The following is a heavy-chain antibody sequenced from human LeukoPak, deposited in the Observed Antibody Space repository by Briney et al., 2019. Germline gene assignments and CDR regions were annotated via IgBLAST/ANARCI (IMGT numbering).Heavy chain of an antibody. Sequence: SVKVSCKASGYTFTTYAMNWVRQAPGQGLEWMGGIIPIFGTASFAQKFQGRVTITADESTGTAYMELSSLRSEDTAVYYCARVVTPRYCSTPSCYWKGWFDPWGQGTLVTVSS. CDR1: GYTFTTYA. CDR2: IIPIFGTA. V-gene: IGHV1-69*13. D-gene: IGHD2-2*01. J-gene: IGHJ5*02. CDR3: ARVVTPRYCSTPSCYWKGWFDP.